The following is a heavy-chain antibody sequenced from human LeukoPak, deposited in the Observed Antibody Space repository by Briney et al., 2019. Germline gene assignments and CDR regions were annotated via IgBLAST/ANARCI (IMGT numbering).Heavy chain of an antibody. Sequence: GGSLRLSCAASGFTFSSYAMTWVRQAPGKGLEWVSSISGSGGSTYYADSVKGRFTISRDNSKNTLYLQRNSLRAEGSAIYYCAKVGGDYAKLDYWGQGTLVTVSS. CDR3: AKVGGDYAKLDY. CDR2: ISGSGGST. D-gene: IGHD4-17*01. V-gene: IGHV3-23*01. CDR1: GFTFSSYA. J-gene: IGHJ4*02.